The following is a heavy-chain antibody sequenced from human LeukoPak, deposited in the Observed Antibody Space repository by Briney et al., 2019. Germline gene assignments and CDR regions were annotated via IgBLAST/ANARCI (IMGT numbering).Heavy chain of an antibody. D-gene: IGHD2-8*01. CDR3: AGVFDS. Sequence: GGSLRLSCAASGFTFSSYVMSWVRQAPGKGLEWVSAISGSGGSTYYADSVKGRFTISRDNSKNTVSLEMNSLSAEDTAMYYCAGVFDSWGQGFLVTVSS. V-gene: IGHV3-23*01. CDR1: GFTFSSYV. CDR2: ISGSGGST. J-gene: IGHJ4*02.